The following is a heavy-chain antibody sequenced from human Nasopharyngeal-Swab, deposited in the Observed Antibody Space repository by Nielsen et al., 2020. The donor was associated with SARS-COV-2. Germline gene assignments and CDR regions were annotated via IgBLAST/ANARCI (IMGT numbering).Heavy chain of an antibody. Sequence: GGSLRLSCAASGFIFSDSAIHWVRQASGKGLEWVGRIRSKGNSYATEYAASVEGRFTISRDDSTNTAYLQMNSLMTEDTAVYYCSRCGGSCYTGKDYWGQGTLVTVSS. J-gene: IGHJ4*02. D-gene: IGHD2-15*01. CDR3: SRCGGSCYTGKDY. V-gene: IGHV3-73*01. CDR2: IRSKGNSYAT. CDR1: GFIFSDSA.